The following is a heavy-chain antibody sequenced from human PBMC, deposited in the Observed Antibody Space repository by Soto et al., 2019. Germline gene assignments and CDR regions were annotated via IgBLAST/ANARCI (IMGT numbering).Heavy chain of an antibody. J-gene: IGHJ4*02. CDR1: GGSFSGYY. CDR3: ARGNVAAAIDY. D-gene: IGHD6-13*01. V-gene: IGHV4-34*01. Sequence: QVQLQQWGAGLLKPSETLSLTCAVYGGSFSGYYWSWIRQPPGKGLEWIGEINHSGSTNYNPSLTSRVTISVDTSKNQFSLKLSSVTAADPAVYYCARGNVAAAIDYWGQGTLVTVSS. CDR2: INHSGST.